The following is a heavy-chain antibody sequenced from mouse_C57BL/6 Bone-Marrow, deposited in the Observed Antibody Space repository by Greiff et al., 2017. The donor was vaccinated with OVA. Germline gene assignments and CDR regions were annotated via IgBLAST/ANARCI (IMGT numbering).Heavy chain of an antibody. CDR2: INPNYGTT. Sequence: EVQLQQSGPELVKPGASVKISCKASGYSFTDYNMNWVKQSNGKSLEWIGVINPNYGTTSYNQKFKGKATLTVDQSSSTAYMQLNSLTSEDSAVYYCALVITTVVPTGFMDYWGQGTSVTVSS. CDR3: ALVITTVVPTGFMDY. V-gene: IGHV1-39*01. J-gene: IGHJ4*01. D-gene: IGHD1-1*01. CDR1: GYSFTDYN.